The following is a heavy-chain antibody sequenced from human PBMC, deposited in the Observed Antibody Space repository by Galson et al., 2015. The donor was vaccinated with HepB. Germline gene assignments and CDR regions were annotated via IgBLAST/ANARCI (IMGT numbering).Heavy chain of an antibody. CDR3: AKDGYCSGGSCYSRFDY. V-gene: IGHV3-30*18. Sequence: SLRLSCAASGSTLSSYGMHWARQAPGKGLEWVAVISYDGSNKYYADSVKGRFTISRDNSKNTLYLQMNSLRAEDTAVYYCAKDGYCSGGSCYSRFDYWDQGTLVTVSS. D-gene: IGHD2-15*01. CDR2: ISYDGSNK. CDR1: GSTLSSYG. J-gene: IGHJ4*02.